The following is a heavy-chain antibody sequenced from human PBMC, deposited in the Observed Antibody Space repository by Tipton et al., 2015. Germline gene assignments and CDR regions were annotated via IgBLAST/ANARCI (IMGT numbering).Heavy chain of an antibody. V-gene: IGHV3-48*03. D-gene: IGHD6-19*01. CDR1: GFTFTSYE. CDR3: AREGSGWYGADY. Sequence: SLRLSCAASGFTFTSYEMNWVRQAPGKGLEWVSYISSSGSIIYYADSVTGRFTISRDNAKNSLYLQMNSLRAEDTAVYYCAREGSGWYGADYWGQGTLVIVSS. CDR2: ISSSGSII. J-gene: IGHJ4*02.